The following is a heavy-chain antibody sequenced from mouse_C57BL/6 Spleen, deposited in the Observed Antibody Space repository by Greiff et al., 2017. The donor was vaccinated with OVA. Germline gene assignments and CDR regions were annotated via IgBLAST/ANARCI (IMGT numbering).Heavy chain of an antibody. CDR1: GYTFTDYY. D-gene: IGHD1-1*01. J-gene: IGHJ2*01. Sequence: EVQLQQSGPELVKPGASVKISCKASGYTFTDYYMNWVKQSHGKSLEWIGDINPNNGGTSYNQKFKGKATLTVDKSSSTAYMELRSLTSEDSAVYYCAREGDSYYGSSYFDYWGQGTTLTVS. CDR2: INPNNGGT. V-gene: IGHV1-26*01. CDR3: AREGDSYYGSSYFDY.